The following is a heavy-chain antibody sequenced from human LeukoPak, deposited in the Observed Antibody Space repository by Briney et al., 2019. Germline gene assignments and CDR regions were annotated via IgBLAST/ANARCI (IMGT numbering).Heavy chain of an antibody. V-gene: IGHV4-39*01. CDR1: GGSISSSSYY. CDR2: IYYGGST. D-gene: IGHD1/OR15-1a*01. CDR3: ARDEHDYGDY. Sequence: SETLSLTCTVSGGSISSSSYYWGWIRQPPGKGLEWIGSIYYGGSTYYNPSLKSRVTISVDTSKNQFSLKLSSVTAADTAVYYCARDEHDYGDYWGQGTLVTVSS. J-gene: IGHJ4*02.